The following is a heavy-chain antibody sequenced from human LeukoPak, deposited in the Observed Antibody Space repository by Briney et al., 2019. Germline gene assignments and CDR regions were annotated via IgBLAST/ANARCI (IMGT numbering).Heavy chain of an antibody. D-gene: IGHD3-10*01. J-gene: IGHJ4*02. V-gene: IGHV2-5*02. CDR1: GFSLSTSGVG. CDR3: AHTYHYGPFDY. Sequence: KESGPTLVKPTQTPTLTCTFSGFSLSTSGVGVGWIRQPPGKALEWLALIYWDDDKRYSPSLKSSLTITKDTSKNQVVLTMTNMDPVDTATYYCAHTYHYGPFDYWGQGTLVTVSS. CDR2: IYWDDDK.